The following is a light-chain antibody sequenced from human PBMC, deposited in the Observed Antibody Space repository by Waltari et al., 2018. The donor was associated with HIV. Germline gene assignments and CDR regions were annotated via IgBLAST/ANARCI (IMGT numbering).Light chain of an antibody. CDR2: EVS. CDR3: SSSTNSSPVV. V-gene: IGLV2-14*01. J-gene: IGLJ3*02. CDR1: SSDVGGYNP. Sequence: QSALTQPASVSGSPGQSITISCTGTSSDVGGYNPASWYQHHPGEAPRLMIYEVSNRPSGISNRFSGSKSGNTASLTISGLQAEDEADYFCSSSTNSSPVVFGGGTKLTVL.